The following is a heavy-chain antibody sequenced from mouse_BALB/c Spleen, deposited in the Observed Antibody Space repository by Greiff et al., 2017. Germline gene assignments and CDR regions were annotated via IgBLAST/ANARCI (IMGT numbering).Heavy chain of an antibody. Sequence: EVKLVESGAELVKPGASVKLSCTASGFNIKDTYMHWVKQRPEQGLEWIGRIDPANGNTKYDPKFQGKATITADTSSNTAYLQLSSLTSEDTAVYYCARYGSWYFDVWGAGTTVTVSS. CDR1: GFNIKDTY. V-gene: IGHV14-3*02. D-gene: IGHD1-1*01. J-gene: IGHJ1*01. CDR2: IDPANGNT. CDR3: ARYGSWYFDV.